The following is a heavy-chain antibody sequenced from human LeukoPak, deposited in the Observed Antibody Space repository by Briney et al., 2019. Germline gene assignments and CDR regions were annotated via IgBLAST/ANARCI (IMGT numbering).Heavy chain of an antibody. D-gene: IGHD3-9*01. CDR1: GGSISSYY. Sequence: PSETLSLTCTVSGGSISSYYWSWIRQPPGKGLEWIGYIYYSGSTNYNPSLKSRVTIPVDTSKNQFSLKLSSVTAADTAVYYCARDVSILTGRNWYYGMDVWGQGTTVTVSS. CDR2: IYYSGST. CDR3: ARDVSILTGRNWYYGMDV. V-gene: IGHV4-59*01. J-gene: IGHJ6*02.